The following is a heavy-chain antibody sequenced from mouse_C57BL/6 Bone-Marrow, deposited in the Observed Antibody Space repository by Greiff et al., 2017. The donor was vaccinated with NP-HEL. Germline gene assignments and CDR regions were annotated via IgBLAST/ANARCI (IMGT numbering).Heavy chain of an antibody. V-gene: IGHV2-5*01. Sequence: QVQLQQSGPGLVQPSQSLSITCTVSGFSLTSYGVHWVRQSPGKGLEWLGVIWRGGSTDYNAAFMSRLSITKDNSKSQVFFKMNSLQADDTAIYYCAKKGGSKDWYFDVWGTGTTVTVSS. D-gene: IGHD1-3*01. J-gene: IGHJ1*03. CDR3: AKKGGSKDWYFDV. CDR1: GFSLTSYG. CDR2: IWRGGST.